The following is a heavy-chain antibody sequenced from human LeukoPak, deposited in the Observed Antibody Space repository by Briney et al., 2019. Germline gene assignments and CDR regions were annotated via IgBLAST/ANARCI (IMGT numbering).Heavy chain of an antibody. CDR1: GYTFTSYY. J-gene: IGHJ4*02. V-gene: IGHV1-46*01. CDR3: ARDPGYCSGGSCYAPKGLFDY. D-gene: IGHD2-15*01. Sequence: ASVKVSCKASGYTFTSYYMHWVRQTPGQGLEWMGIINPSGGSTSYAQKFQGRVTMTRDTSTSTVYMELSSLRSEDTAVYYCARDPGYCSGGSCYAPKGLFDYWGQGTLVTVSS. CDR2: INPSGGST.